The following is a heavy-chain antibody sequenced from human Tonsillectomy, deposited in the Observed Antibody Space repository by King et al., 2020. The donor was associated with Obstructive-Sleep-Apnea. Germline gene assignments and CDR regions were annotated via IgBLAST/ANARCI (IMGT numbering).Heavy chain of an antibody. V-gene: IGHV3-7*03. D-gene: IGHD5-12*01. Sequence: VQLVESGGGLVQPGGSLRLSCTASGFTFSYYWMSWVRQAPGKGLEWVANINEHGSEKFYVDSLEVRFTISRDNARNSLFLQLNSLRGDDTAVYYCARAGNVATVDYWGQGTLVTVSS. J-gene: IGHJ4*02. CDR3: ARAGNVATVDY. CDR1: GFTFSYYW. CDR2: INEHGSEK.